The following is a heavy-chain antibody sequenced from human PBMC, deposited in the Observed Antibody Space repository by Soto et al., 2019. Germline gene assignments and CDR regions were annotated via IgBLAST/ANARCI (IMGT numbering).Heavy chain of an antibody. CDR3: ARERISGGIVPSPDAFDI. V-gene: IGHV1-18*01. CDR1: CYTFTSYG. Sequence: ASVKVSCRASCYTFTSYGISWVRQSPVQGLEWMGLISAYNGNTNYVQKLQGRVTMTTDTSTSTAYMELRSLRSDDTDVYYCARERISGGIVPSPDAFDIWGQGTMATV. J-gene: IGHJ3*02. D-gene: IGHD1-26*01. CDR2: ISAYNGNT.